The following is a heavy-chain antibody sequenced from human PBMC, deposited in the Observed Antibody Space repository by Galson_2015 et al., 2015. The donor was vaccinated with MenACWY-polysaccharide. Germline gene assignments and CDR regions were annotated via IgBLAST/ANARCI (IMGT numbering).Heavy chain of an antibody. J-gene: IGHJ3*02. CDR1: GFTFSSYS. Sequence: SLRLCCAASGFTFSSYSMNWVRQAPGKGLEWVSYIYSTSSTIYYADSVKGRFTVSRDNAKNALYLQMNSRRDEHTAGYYCAKYRGSYTFEIWGQGTMVTVSS. V-gene: IGHV3-48*02. CDR2: IYSTSSTI. CDR3: AKYRGSYTFEI. D-gene: IGHD2-8*01.